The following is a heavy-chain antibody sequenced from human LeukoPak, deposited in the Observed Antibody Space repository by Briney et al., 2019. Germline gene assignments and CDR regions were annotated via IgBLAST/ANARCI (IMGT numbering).Heavy chain of an antibody. CDR3: AHSSRSPDCGNSRCXYFDY. J-gene: IGHJ4*02. Sequence: SGPTLVNPTQTLTLTCTFSGFSLSTSGVGVGWIRQPPGKPLDWLAIIYWDGDKRYSPSLKNRLTITKDTSKNQVVLTMTNMDPVDTATYFCAHSSRSPDCGNSRCXYFDYWGQGXLVTVSS. V-gene: IGHV2-5*02. CDR1: GFSLSTSGVG. D-gene: IGHD2/OR15-2a*01. CDR2: IYWDGDK.